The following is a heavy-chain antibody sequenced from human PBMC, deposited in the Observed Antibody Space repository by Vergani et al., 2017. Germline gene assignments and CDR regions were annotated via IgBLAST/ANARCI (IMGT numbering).Heavy chain of an antibody. CDR1: GGSISSYY. CDR2: IYYSGST. Sequence: QVQLQESGPGLVKPSETLSLTCTVSGGSISSYYWSWIRQPPGKGLEWIGYIYYSGSTNYNPSLKSRVTISVDTSKNQFSLKLSSVTAADTAVYYCARVVGPLGVREGSEDFDYWGQGTLVTVSS. J-gene: IGHJ4*02. CDR3: ARVVGPLGVREGSEDFDY. D-gene: IGHD3-16*01. V-gene: IGHV4-59*01.